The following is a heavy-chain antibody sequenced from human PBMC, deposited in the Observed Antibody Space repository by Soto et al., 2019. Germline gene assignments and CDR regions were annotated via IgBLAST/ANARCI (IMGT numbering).Heavy chain of an antibody. CDR2: ISAYNGSP. D-gene: IGHD1-20*01. CDR3: ARVMVLDYYSPAMDV. CDR1: GYTFITYG. V-gene: IGHV1-18*01. J-gene: IGHJ6*02. Sequence: ASVKVSCKASGYTFITYGISWVRQAPGQGLEWMGWISAYNGSPNYAQKLQGRVTMTTDTSTSTAYMELRSLRSDDTAVYYCARVMVLDYYSPAMDVWGQGTTVTVSS.